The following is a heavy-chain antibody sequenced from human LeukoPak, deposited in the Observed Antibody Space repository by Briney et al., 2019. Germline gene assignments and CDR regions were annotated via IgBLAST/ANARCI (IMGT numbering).Heavy chain of an antibody. V-gene: IGHV3-23*01. J-gene: IGHJ4*02. CDR1: GXXXXXXX. CDR3: AXAGRGTAMVPIDY. D-gene: IGHD5-18*01. Sequence: PGGSLRLSCAVXGXXXXXXXXXXXXXAPGXXLXXVXXXXGXXGXTYDADSXKGRFTISRDNSKNTLFLQMHSLRAEDTAVYYXAXAGRGTAMVPIDYWGQGTLVTVSS. CDR2: XXGXXGXT.